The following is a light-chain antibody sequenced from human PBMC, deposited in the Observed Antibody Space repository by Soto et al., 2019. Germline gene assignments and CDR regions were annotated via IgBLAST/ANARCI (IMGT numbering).Light chain of an antibody. CDR3: QQYGSSPPIT. CDR1: QSINTY. J-gene: IGKJ5*01. CDR2: DAS. Sequence: EVVLTQSPATLSLSPGERAXXXXXXSQSINTYLSWYQQKPGQAPRLLIYDASNRATGIPARFSGRGSGTDFTLTISSLEPEDLAVYYCQQYGSSPPITFGQGTRLEIK. V-gene: IGKV3-11*01.